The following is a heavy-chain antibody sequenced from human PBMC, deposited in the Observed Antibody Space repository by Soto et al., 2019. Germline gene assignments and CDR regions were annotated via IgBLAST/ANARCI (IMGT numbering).Heavy chain of an antibody. Sequence: GGSLRLSCAASGFTFGSYAMSWVRQAPGKGLEWVSGISGAGGTKYYADSVKGRFTSSRDNSKNTLYLQMNSLRAEDTAVYYCAKDRLGATPYYFDSWGQGTLVTVSS. V-gene: IGHV3-23*01. J-gene: IGHJ4*02. D-gene: IGHD1-26*01. CDR1: GFTFGSYA. CDR2: ISGAGGTK. CDR3: AKDRLGATPYYFDS.